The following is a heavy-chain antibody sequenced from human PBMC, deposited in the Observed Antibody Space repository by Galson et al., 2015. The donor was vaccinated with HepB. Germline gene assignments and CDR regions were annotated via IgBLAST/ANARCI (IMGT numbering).Heavy chain of an antibody. CDR2: IYPGDSDT. V-gene: IGHV5-51*01. CDR1: GYSFTTYW. J-gene: IGHJ4*02. CDR3: ARRGKPGYSSGWYTY. D-gene: IGHD6-19*01. Sequence: QSGAEVKKPGESLKISCKGSGYSFTTYWIGWGRQMPGKGLEWMGIIYPGDSDTRYSPSFQGRVTISVDKSISTAYLPWSSLKASDTAMYYCARRGKPGYSSGWYTYWGQGTLVTVAS.